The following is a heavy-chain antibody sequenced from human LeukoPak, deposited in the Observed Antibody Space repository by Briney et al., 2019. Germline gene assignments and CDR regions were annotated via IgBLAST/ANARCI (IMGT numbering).Heavy chain of an antibody. CDR2: IYTSGST. Sequence: SETLSLTCTVSGGSISSYYWSWIRQPPGKGLEWIGYIYTSGSTNYNPSLKSRVTISVDTSKNQFSLKLSSVTAADTAVYYCAILWQDTAMVTHYYYMDVWGKGTTVTVSS. D-gene: IGHD5-18*01. CDR3: AILWQDTAMVTHYYYMDV. CDR1: GGSISSYY. J-gene: IGHJ6*03. V-gene: IGHV4-4*09.